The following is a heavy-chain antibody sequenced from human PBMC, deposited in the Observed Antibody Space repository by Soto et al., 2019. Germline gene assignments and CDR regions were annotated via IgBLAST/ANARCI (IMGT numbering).Heavy chain of an antibody. V-gene: IGHV1-3*01. CDR1: GYTFTSYA. CDR2: INAGNGNT. J-gene: IGHJ4*02. Sequence: GASVKVSCKASGYTFTSYAMHWVRQAPGQRLERMGWINAGNGNTKYSQKFQGRVTITRDTSASTAYMELSSLRSEDTAVYYCARVYGDYHYSYFDYWGQGTLVTVSS. CDR3: ARVYGDYHYSYFDY. D-gene: IGHD4-17*01.